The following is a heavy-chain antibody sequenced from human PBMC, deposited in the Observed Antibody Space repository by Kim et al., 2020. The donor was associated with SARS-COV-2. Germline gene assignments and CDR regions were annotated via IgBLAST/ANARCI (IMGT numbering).Heavy chain of an antibody. V-gene: IGHV3-43*01. J-gene: IGHJ4*02. D-gene: IGHD2-2*01. CDR3: AKVRYCSSTSCYVFDY. Sequence: SVKGRFTISRDNSKNSLYLQMNSLRTEDTALYYCAKVRYCSSTSCYVFDYWGQGTLVTVSS.